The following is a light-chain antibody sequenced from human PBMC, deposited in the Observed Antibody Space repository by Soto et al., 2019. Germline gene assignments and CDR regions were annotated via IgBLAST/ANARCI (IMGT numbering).Light chain of an antibody. Sequence: DIQMTQSPSTLSASVGDRVTITCRASQGISSWLAWYQQKPGKAPKLLIYKASSLESGVPSRFSGSGSGTEFTLTISSLQPDYLATYYCQQYNSYSTCGEGTKVEIK. CDR3: QQYNSYST. CDR2: KAS. V-gene: IGKV1-5*03. CDR1: QGISSW. J-gene: IGKJ1*01.